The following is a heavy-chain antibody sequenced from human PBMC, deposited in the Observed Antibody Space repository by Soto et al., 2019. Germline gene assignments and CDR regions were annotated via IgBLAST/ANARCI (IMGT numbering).Heavy chain of an antibody. CDR3: AADHYYYYGSGRFEQPVDY. J-gene: IGHJ4*02. CDR2: IVVGSGNT. Sequence: ASVKVSCKASGFTFTSSAVQWVRQARGQRLEWIGWIVVGSGNTNYAQKFQERVTITRDMSTSTAYMELSSLRSEDTAVYYCAADHYYYYGSGRFEQPVDYWGQGTLVTVSS. CDR1: GFTFTSSA. D-gene: IGHD3-10*01. V-gene: IGHV1-58*01.